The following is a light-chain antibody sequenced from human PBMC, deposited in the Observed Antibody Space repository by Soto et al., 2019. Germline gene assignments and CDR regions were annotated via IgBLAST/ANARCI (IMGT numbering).Light chain of an antibody. Sequence: QSALTQPPSASGSPGQSVTISCTGTSSDVGGYNYVSWYQQHPGKAPKLMISEVSKRPSGVPDRFSGSKSGNTASLTVSGXQAEXEXXXYCSSFAGNNNLVFGGGTKVTVL. CDR2: EVS. CDR1: SSDVGGYNY. J-gene: IGLJ2*01. V-gene: IGLV2-8*01. CDR3: SSFAGNNNLV.